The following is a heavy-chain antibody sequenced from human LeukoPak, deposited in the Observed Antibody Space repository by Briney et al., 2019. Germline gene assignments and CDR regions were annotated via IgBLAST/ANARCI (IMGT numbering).Heavy chain of an antibody. CDR2: ISYDGSNK. Sequence: GGSLRLSCAVSGFTFSSDGMHWVRQAPGRGLEWVAAISYDGSNKYYADSVEGRFTISRDNSKNTLYLQLNSLGAEDTAVYYCAQDSAKKYDDYWGQGTLVTVSS. D-gene: IGHD2/OR15-2a*01. CDR3: AQDSAKKYDDY. V-gene: IGHV3-30*18. CDR1: GFTFSSDG. J-gene: IGHJ4*02.